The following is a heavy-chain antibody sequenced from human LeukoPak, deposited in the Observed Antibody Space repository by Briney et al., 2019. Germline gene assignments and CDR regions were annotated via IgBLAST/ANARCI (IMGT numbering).Heavy chain of an antibody. CDR1: GFTFSSYE. V-gene: IGHV3-48*03. Sequence: PGGSLRLSCAAPGFTFSSYEMNWVRQAPGKGLEWVSYISSSGSTIYYADSVKGRFTISRDNAKNSLSLQMNSLRAEDTAVYYCARGGYCSGGSCYYYGMDVWGKGTTVTVSS. CDR3: ARGGYCSGGSCYYYGMDV. CDR2: ISSSGSTI. J-gene: IGHJ6*04. D-gene: IGHD2-15*01.